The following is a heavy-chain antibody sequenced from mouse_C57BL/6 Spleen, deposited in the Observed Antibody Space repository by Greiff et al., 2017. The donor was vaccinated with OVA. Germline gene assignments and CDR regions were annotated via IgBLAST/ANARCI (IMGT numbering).Heavy chain of an antibody. D-gene: IGHD1-1*01. CDR1: GYSITSGYY. Sequence: EVKVEESGPGLVKPSQSLSLTCSVTGYSITSGYYWNWIRQFPGNKLEWMGYISYDGSNNYNPSLKNRISITRDTSKNQFFLKLNSVTTEDTATYYCATYYYGSRAWFAYWGQGTLVTVSA. CDR3: ATYYYGSRAWFAY. V-gene: IGHV3-6*01. CDR2: ISYDGSN. J-gene: IGHJ3*01.